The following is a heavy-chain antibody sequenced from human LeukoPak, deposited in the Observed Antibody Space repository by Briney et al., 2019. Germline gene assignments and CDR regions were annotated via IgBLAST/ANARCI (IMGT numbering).Heavy chain of an antibody. Sequence: GGSLRLSCEASGFTFNTYGMHWVRQAPGKGLEWVAFIRSDGGKKDYADSVRGRFTISRDNSKNTVYMQMDSLRPEDTALYYCAKDHARELWDFDYWGQGSPVTVSS. CDR3: AKDHARELWDFDY. D-gene: IGHD3-16*01. CDR2: IRSDGGKK. CDR1: GFTFNTYG. V-gene: IGHV3-30*02. J-gene: IGHJ4*02.